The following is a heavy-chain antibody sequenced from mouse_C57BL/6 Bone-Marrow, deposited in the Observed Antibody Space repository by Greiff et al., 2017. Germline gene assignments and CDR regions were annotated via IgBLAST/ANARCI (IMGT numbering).Heavy chain of an antibody. V-gene: IGHV1-61*01. D-gene: IGHD5-1*01. CDR3: ASEYSLFDY. CDR2: IYPSDSDT. J-gene: IGHJ2*01. Sequence: VQLQQPGAELVRPGSSVKLSCKASGYTFTSYWLDWVKQRPGQGLEWIGNIYPSDSDTHYNQKFKDKATLTVDKSSSTAYMQLRRLTSEDSAVYDCASEYSLFDYWGQGTTLTVSS. CDR1: GYTFTSYW.